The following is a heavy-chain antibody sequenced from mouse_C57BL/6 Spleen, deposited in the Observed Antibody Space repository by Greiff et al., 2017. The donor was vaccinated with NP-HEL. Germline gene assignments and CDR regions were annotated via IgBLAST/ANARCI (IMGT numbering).Heavy chain of an antibody. CDR1: GYTFTSYW. V-gene: IGHV1-59*01. J-gene: IGHJ3*01. Sequence: QVQLQQPGAELVRPGTSVKLSCKASGYTFTSYWMHWVKQRPGQGLEWIGVIDPSDSYTNYNQKFKGKATLTVDTSSSTAYMQLSSLTSEDSAVYYCARDLVVRAWFAYWGQGTLVTVSA. CDR2: IDPSDSYT. CDR3: ARDLVVRAWFAY. D-gene: IGHD1-1*02.